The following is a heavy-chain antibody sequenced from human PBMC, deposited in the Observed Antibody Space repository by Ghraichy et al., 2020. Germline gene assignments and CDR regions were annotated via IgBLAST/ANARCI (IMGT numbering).Heavy chain of an antibody. D-gene: IGHD6-19*01. CDR1: GGSFSGYY. J-gene: IGHJ4*02. V-gene: IGHV4-34*01. CDR2: INHDGIT. CDR3: VRGRTAVAGV. Sequence: SQTLSLTCAVYGGSFSGYYWSWIRQPPGKGLEWIGEINHDGITNYNPSLKSRVTISVDTSKKQFSLKLSSVTAADTAVYYCVRGRTAVAGVWGQGTLVTVSS.